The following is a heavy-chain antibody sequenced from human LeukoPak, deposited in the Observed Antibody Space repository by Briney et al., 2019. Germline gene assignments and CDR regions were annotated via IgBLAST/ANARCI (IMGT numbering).Heavy chain of an antibody. D-gene: IGHD6-19*01. CDR2: IYSGGST. V-gene: IGHV3-66*01. CDR3: ARDKSSSGWYRFDP. Sequence: AGGSLRLSCAASGFTVSSNYMSWVRQAPGKGLEWVSVIYSGGSTYYADSVKGRFTISRDNSKNTLYLQMNSLRAEDTAVYYCARDKSSSGWYRFDPWGQGTLVTVSS. CDR1: GFTVSSNY. J-gene: IGHJ5*02.